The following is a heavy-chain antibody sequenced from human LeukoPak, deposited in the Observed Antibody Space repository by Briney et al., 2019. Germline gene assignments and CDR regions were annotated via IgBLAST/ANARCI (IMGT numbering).Heavy chain of an antibody. Sequence: GGSLRLSCAASGFTFSNAWMSWVRQDPGKGLEWVGRIKSKTDGGTTDYAAPVKGRFTISRDDSKNTLYLQMNSLKTEDTAVYYCTTDGMTTVNEYNWFDPWGQGTLVTVSS. D-gene: IGHD4-17*01. J-gene: IGHJ5*02. CDR1: GFTFSNAW. CDR2: IKSKTDGGTT. CDR3: TTDGMTTVNEYNWFDP. V-gene: IGHV3-15*01.